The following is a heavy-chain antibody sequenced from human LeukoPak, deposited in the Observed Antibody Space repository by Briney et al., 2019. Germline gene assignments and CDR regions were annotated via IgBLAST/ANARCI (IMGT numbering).Heavy chain of an antibody. CDR1: GFTFSSYG. CDR2: IRYDGSNK. Sequence: PGGSLRLSCAASGFTFSSYGMHWVRQAPGKGLEWVAFIRYDGSNKYYADTVKGRFTISRDNSKNTLYLQMNSLRAEDTAVYYCAKPPFGGVISAFDIWGQGTMVTVSS. V-gene: IGHV3-30*02. J-gene: IGHJ3*02. D-gene: IGHD3-16*01. CDR3: AKPPFGGVISAFDI.